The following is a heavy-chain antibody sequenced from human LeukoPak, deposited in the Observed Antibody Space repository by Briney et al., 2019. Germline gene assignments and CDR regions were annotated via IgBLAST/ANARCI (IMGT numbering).Heavy chain of an antibody. Sequence: PGGSLRLSCAASGFTFSSYPMSWVRQAPGKGLQWVSAISNGGGSTYYADSVKGRFTISRDNSKSTLYLRMNSLRAEDTAIYYCAARPRMPPRFDYWGQGTLVTVSS. J-gene: IGHJ4*02. CDR3: AARPRMPPRFDY. CDR2: ISNGGGST. V-gene: IGHV3-23*01. D-gene: IGHD2-2*01. CDR1: GFTFSSYP.